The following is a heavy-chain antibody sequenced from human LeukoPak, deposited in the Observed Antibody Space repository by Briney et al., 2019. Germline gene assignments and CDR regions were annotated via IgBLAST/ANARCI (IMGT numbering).Heavy chain of an antibody. J-gene: IGHJ4*02. Sequence: GGSLRLSCAASGFTVNNKYMTWVRQAPGKGLKCVSIIYGGGTTYYADSVKGRFTISRDNSKNTLYLQMNSLKAEDAAVYYCAGVLSGSYDNYFDYWGQGTLVTVSS. D-gene: IGHD1-26*01. CDR2: IYGGGTT. CDR1: GFTVNNKY. V-gene: IGHV3-66*01. CDR3: AGVLSGSYDNYFDY.